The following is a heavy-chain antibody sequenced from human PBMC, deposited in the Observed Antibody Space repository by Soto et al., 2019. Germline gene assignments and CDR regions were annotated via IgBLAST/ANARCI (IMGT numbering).Heavy chain of an antibody. CDR3: AKEGPGGGRHFYYAMYV. Sequence: QMNLVESGGGVVQPGRSLRLSCAASGFVFSDYGMHWVRQAPGKGLEWVALITNDGNNEYYRESVKGRFSISRGRSTNTVDLLMNSLRPEDTGVYYCAKEGPGGGRHFYYAMYVWGQGTTVTVSS. V-gene: IGHV3-30*18. CDR1: GFVFSDYG. D-gene: IGHD1-26*01. J-gene: IGHJ6*02. CDR2: ITNDGNNE.